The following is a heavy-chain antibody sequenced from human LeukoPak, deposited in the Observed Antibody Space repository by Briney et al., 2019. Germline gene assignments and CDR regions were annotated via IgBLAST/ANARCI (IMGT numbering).Heavy chain of an antibody. J-gene: IGHJ4*02. CDR2: ISGSGGST. D-gene: IGHD4-17*01. V-gene: IGHV3-23*01. CDR1: GFXFSSYA. CDR3: AKVPPGFYGDYGGFDY. Sequence: GGSLRLSCAASGFXFSSYAMSWVRQAPGKGQEWVSAISGSGGSTYYADSVKGRFTISRDNSKNTLYLQMNSLRAEDTAVYYCAKVPPGFYGDYGGFDYWGQGTLVTVSS.